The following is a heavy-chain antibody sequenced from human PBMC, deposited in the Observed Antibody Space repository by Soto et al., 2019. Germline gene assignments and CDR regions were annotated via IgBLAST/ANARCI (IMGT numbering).Heavy chain of an antibody. CDR3: ARGVWLVRAFFDY. CDR1: GFTFSSYS. D-gene: IGHD6-19*01. J-gene: IGHJ4*02. V-gene: IGHV3-21*01. CDR2: ISSSSSYI. Sequence: PGGSLRLSCAASGFTFSSYSMNWVRQAPGKGLEWVSSISSSSSYIYYADSVKGRFTISGDNAKNSLYLQMNSLRAEDTAVYYCARGVWLVRAFFDYWGQGTLVTVSS.